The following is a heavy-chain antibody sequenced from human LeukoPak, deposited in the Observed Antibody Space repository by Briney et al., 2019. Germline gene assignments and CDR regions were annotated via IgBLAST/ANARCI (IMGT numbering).Heavy chain of an antibody. CDR3: ARGDILTGSPDAFDI. J-gene: IGHJ3*02. CDR1: GFTFSSYC. V-gene: IGHV3-33*01. CDR2: IWYDGSNK. D-gene: IGHD3-9*01. Sequence: QTGGSLRLSCAASGFTFSSYCIHWVRQAPGKGLEWVAVIWYDGSNKYYADSVKGRFTVSRDNSKKTMYLQMNSLRAEDTAVYYCARGDILTGSPDAFDIWGQGTMVTVSS.